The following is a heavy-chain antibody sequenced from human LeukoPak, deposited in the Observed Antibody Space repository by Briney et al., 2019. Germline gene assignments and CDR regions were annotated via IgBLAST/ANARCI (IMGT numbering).Heavy chain of an antibody. V-gene: IGHV1-18*01. CDR3: ARDRDDYGDGRFDY. CDR1: GYTFTSYG. Sequence: ASVKVSCKASGYTFTSYGISWVRQAPGQGLEWMGWISAYNGNTNYAQKLQGRVTITADKSTSTAYMELSSLRSEDTAVYYCARDRDDYGDGRFDYWGQGTLVTVSS. CDR2: ISAYNGNT. D-gene: IGHD4-17*01. J-gene: IGHJ4*02.